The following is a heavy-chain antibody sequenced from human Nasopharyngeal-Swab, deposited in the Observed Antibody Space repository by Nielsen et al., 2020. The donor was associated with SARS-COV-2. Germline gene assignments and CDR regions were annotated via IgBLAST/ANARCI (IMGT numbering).Heavy chain of an antibody. Sequence: GESLKISCAASGFTFSSYWMSWVRQAPGKGLEWVANIKQAGSEKYYVDSVKGRFTISRDNAKNSLYLQMNSLRAEDTAVYYCARDMYYYDSSGYYLSYYYGMDVWGQGTTVTVSS. V-gene: IGHV3-7*01. CDR3: ARDMYYYDSSGYYLSYYYGMDV. CDR2: IKQAGSEK. J-gene: IGHJ6*02. CDR1: GFTFSSYW. D-gene: IGHD3-22*01.